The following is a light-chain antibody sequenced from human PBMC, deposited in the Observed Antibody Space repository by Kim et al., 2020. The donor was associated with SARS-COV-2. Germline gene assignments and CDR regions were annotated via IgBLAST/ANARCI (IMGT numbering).Light chain of an antibody. V-gene: IGKV1-5*03. CDR3: QQYNNCPIT. CDR1: QSFSSW. CDR2: KTS. Sequence: DIQMTQSPPTLSASVGDRVTITCRASQSFSSWLAWYQQKPGKVPKLLIYKTSILESGVPSRFSGSGSGTEFTLTISSLQPDDFATYYCQQYNNCPITFGQGTRLEIK. J-gene: IGKJ5*01.